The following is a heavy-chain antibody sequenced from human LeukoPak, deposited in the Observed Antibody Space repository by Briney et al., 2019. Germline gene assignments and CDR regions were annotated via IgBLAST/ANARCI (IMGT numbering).Heavy chain of an antibody. Sequence: GGSLRLSCAASGFTFSSYWMSWVRQAPGKGLVWVSRMNSDGSTTNYADSVKGRFIISRDNAKNTLYLQMNSLRAEDTAVYYCAGGRAGYYFDAFDIWGQGTMVTVSS. CDR3: AGGRAGYYFDAFDI. D-gene: IGHD3-22*01. CDR1: GFTFSSYW. J-gene: IGHJ3*02. CDR2: MNSDGSTT. V-gene: IGHV3-74*01.